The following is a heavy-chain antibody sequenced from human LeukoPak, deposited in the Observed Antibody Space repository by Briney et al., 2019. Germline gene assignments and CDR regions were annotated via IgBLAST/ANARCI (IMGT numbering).Heavy chain of an antibody. CDR2: ISSSSSYI. D-gene: IGHD6-19*01. V-gene: IGHV3-21*01. CDR3: ARVKYSSGWANYFDY. CDR1: GFTFSSYS. J-gene: IGHJ4*02. Sequence: GGSLRLSCAASGFTFSSYSMNWVRQAPGKGLEWVSSISSSSSYIYYADSVKGRFTISRDNAKNSLYLQMNSLRAEDTAVYYCARVKYSSGWANYFDYWGQGTLVTVSS.